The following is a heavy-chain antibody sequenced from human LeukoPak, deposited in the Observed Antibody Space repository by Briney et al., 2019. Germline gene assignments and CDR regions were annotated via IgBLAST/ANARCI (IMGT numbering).Heavy chain of an antibody. V-gene: IGHV4-59*01. J-gene: IGHJ4*02. CDR3: AREDGNYVFDH. D-gene: IGHD4-17*01. Sequence: SETLSLTCTVSGGSISSYYWSWIRQPPGKGLEWIAYIYYTGTTNYNPSLKSRVTMSVDTSKNQFSLKLTSVTAADTAVYYCAREDGNYVFDHWGQGTLVTVSS. CDR2: IYYTGTT. CDR1: GGSISSYY.